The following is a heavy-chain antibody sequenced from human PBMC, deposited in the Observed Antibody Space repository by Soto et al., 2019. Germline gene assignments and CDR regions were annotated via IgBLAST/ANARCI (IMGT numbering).Heavy chain of an antibody. CDR2: INPSGGST. J-gene: IGHJ5*02. V-gene: IGHV1-46*01. CDR3: ARDSALLRWFDP. Sequence: QVQLVQSGAEVKKPGASVKVSCKASGYTFTSYYMHWVRQAPGQGLESMGIINPSGGSTSYAQKFQGRVTMTRDTSTSTVYMELSSLRSEDTAVYYCARDSALLRWFDPWGQGTLVTVSS. CDR1: GYTFTSYY. D-gene: IGHD1-26*01.